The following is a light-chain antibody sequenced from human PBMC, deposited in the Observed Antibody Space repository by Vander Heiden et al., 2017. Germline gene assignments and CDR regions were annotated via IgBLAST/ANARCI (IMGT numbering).Light chain of an antibody. CDR1: SSNIGSNY. CDR3: AAWDDSSYV. V-gene: IGLV1-47*02. J-gene: IGLJ1*01. Sequence: QSVLTQPPSASGTPGQRVTISCSGSSSNIGSNYVYWYQQLPGTAPKLLIYSTNQRPSGVPDRFSGSKSGTSASLAISGLRSEDEADYYCAAWDDSSYVFGTGTEVTVL. CDR2: STN.